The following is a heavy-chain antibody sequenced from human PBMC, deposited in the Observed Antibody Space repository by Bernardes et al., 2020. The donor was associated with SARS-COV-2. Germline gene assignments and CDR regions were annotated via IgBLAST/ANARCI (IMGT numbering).Heavy chain of an antibody. Sequence: SETLSLTSTVSGGSISSSSYYWGWIRQPPGKGLEWIGSIYYSGSTYYNPSLKSRVTISVDTSKNQFSLKLSSVTAADTAVYYCARIRITIFLRRGMDVWGQGTTVTVSS. D-gene: IGHD3-9*01. CDR3: ARIRITIFLRRGMDV. V-gene: IGHV4-39*01. CDR2: IYYSGST. J-gene: IGHJ6*02. CDR1: GGSISSSSYY.